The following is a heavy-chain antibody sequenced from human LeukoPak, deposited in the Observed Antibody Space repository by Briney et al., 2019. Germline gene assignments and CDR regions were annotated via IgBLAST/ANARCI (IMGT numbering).Heavy chain of an antibody. J-gene: IGHJ4*02. Sequence: PSETLSLTCAVHGEPFTGYYWSWIRQSPERGLEWLGETHHSGSTNYNPSLKRPVTLSVDASRNEVSLKVDSVTAADTAVYFCARARLGRCTNGICRYFDYWGQGSVVTVSS. D-gene: IGHD2-8*01. CDR2: THHSGST. V-gene: IGHV4-34*01. CDR3: ARARLGRCTNGICRYFDY. CDR1: GEPFTGYY.